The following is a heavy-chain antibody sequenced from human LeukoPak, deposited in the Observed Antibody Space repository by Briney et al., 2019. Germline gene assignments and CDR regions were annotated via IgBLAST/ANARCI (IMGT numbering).Heavy chain of an antibody. CDR2: IYYSGST. Sequence: SETLSLTCTVSGGSISSSSYYWGWIRQPPGKGLEWIGYIYYSGSTNYNPSLKSRVTISVDTSKNQFSLKLSSVTAADTAVYYCARVGSSSWFRFDYWGQGTLVTVSS. J-gene: IGHJ4*02. CDR3: ARVGSSSWFRFDY. V-gene: IGHV4-61*05. CDR1: GGSISSSSYY. D-gene: IGHD6-13*01.